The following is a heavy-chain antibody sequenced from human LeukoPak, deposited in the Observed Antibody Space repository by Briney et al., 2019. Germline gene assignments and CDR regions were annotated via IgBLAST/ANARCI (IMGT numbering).Heavy chain of an antibody. Sequence: SVKVSCKASGGTFSSYAISWVRQAPGQGLEWMGGIIPIFGTANYAQKFQGRVTITADESTSTAYMELSSLRSEDTAVYYCARVSGSYDWFDPWGQGTLVTVSS. CDR3: ARVSGSYDWFDP. D-gene: IGHD1-26*01. V-gene: IGHV1-69*13. J-gene: IGHJ5*02. CDR2: IIPIFGTA. CDR1: GGTFSSYA.